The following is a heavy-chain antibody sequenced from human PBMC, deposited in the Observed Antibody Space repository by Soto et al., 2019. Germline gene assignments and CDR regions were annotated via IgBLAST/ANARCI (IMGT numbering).Heavy chain of an antibody. J-gene: IGHJ4*02. D-gene: IGHD6-6*01. CDR1: GFTFSSFE. Sequence: GGSLRLSFVGSGFTFSSFEMNWVRQTPGKGLEWLSYIGRSGETIYYADSVKGRFTISRDNAKSSLFLQMNGLRNDDTGIYYCARDSRGGAARRPTFYYWGRGTLVTVSS. CDR3: ARDSRGGAARRPTFYY. CDR2: IGRSGETI. V-gene: IGHV3-48*03.